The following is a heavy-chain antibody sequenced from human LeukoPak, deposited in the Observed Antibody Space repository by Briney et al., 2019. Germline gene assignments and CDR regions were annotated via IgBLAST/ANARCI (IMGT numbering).Heavy chain of an antibody. CDR2: INAGNGNT. D-gene: IGHD2-21*01. CDR1: GYTFTSYA. Sequence: ASVKVSCTASGYTFTSYAMHWVRQAPGQRLEWMGWINAGNGNTKYSQKFQGRVTITRDTSASTAYMELSSLRSEDTAVYYCARDLFLWYFDLWGRGTLVTVSS. CDR3: ARDLFLWYFDL. V-gene: IGHV1-3*01. J-gene: IGHJ2*01.